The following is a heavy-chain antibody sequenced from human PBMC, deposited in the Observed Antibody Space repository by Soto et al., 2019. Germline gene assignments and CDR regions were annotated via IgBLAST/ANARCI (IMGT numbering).Heavy chain of an antibody. CDR3: ARVAVAGTSFGNYYYYGMDV. D-gene: IGHD6-19*01. Sequence: SETLSLTCTVSGGSISSYYWSWIRQPPGKGLEWIGYIYYSGSTNYNPSLKSRVTISVDTSKNQFSLKLSSVTAADTAVYYCARVAVAGTSFGNYYYYGMDVWGQGTTVTVSS. CDR2: IYYSGST. V-gene: IGHV4-59*01. J-gene: IGHJ6*02. CDR1: GGSISSYY.